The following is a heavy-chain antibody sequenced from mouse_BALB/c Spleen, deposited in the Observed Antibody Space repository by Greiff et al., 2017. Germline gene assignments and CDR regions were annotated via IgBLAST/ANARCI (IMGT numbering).Heavy chain of an antibody. CDR1: GYTFTSYV. V-gene: IGHV1-14*01. CDR3: ARADSSGLIYAMDY. Sequence: VQLKESGPELVKPGASVKMSCKASGYTFTSYVMHWVKQKPGQGLEWIGYINPYNDGTKYNEKFKGKATLTSDKSSSTAYMELSSLTSEDSAVYYCARADSSGLIYAMDYWGQGTSVTVSS. J-gene: IGHJ4*01. D-gene: IGHD3-2*01. CDR2: INPYNDGT.